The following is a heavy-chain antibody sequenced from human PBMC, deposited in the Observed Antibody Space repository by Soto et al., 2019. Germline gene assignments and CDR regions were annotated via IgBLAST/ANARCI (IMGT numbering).Heavy chain of an antibody. J-gene: IGHJ4*02. D-gene: IGHD3-22*01. V-gene: IGHV3-53*02. Sequence: EVQLVETGGGLIQPGGSLRLSCAASGFNITNNYMSWVRQAPGKGLEWVSFIYSGGSTYYADSVKGRFSISRDISKNTLFLQMNSLRAEDTPVYYCARSYDSSGYYPGSFDYWGQGTLVTVSS. CDR2: IYSGGST. CDR3: ARSYDSSGYYPGSFDY. CDR1: GFNITNNY.